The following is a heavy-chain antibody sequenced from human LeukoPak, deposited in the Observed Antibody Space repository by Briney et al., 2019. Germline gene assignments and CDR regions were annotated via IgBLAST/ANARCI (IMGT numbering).Heavy chain of an antibody. V-gene: IGHV1-69*13. CDR3: ARSSGYPYYFDY. J-gene: IGHJ4*02. CDR1: GGTFISYA. CDR2: IIPIFGTA. Sequence: SVKVSCKASGGTFISYAISWVRQAPGQGLEWMGGIIPIFGTANYAQKFQGRATITADESTSTAYMELSSLRSEDTAVYYCARSSGYPYYFDYWGQGTLVTVSS. D-gene: IGHD3-22*01.